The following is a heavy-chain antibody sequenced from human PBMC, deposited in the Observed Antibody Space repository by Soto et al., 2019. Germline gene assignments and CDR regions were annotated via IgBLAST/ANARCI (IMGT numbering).Heavy chain of an antibody. CDR3: ASDIRNYYGMDV. V-gene: IGHV3-7*05. Sequence: EVQLVESGGGLVQPGGSLRLSCAASGFTFSSYWMSWVRQAPGKGLEWVANIKQDGSEKYYVDSVKGRFTISRDNAKNSLYLQMNGLSAEDTAVYYCASDIRNYYGMDVWGQGTTVTVCS. D-gene: IGHD2-2*02. CDR1: GFTFSSYW. CDR2: IKQDGSEK. J-gene: IGHJ6*02.